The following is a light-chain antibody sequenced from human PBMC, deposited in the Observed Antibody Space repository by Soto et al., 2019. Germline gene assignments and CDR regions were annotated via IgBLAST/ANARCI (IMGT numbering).Light chain of an antibody. CDR3: QQRSNWPPFT. V-gene: IGKV3-11*01. CDR1: QSVSSY. J-gene: IGKJ3*01. CDR2: DAS. Sequence: EIVLTQSPATLSLSPGERATLSCRASQSVSSYLAWYQQKPGQAPRLLIYDASNRATGIPARFSGSGSGTDFTPTISSREPEDFAVYYCQQRSNWPPFTFGPGTKVDIK.